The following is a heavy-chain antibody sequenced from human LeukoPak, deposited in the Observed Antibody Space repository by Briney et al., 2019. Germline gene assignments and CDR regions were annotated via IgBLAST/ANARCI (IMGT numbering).Heavy chain of an antibody. Sequence: GGSLRLSCAASGFTFSNYEMNWDRQAPGRGLEWVSYISSSGLTMYYADSVKGRFIISRDNAKNSLYLQMNSLRAEDTAVYYCARRTTGDDYWGQGILVTVSS. V-gene: IGHV3-48*03. J-gene: IGHJ4*02. D-gene: IGHD4-17*01. CDR3: ARRTTGDDY. CDR2: ISSSGLTM. CDR1: GFTFSNYE.